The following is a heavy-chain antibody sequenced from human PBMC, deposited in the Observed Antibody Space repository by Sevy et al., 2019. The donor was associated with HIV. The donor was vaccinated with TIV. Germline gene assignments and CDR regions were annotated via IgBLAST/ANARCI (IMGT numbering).Heavy chain of an antibody. CDR3: ARAREKYYYDSSGYYLELGAFDI. J-gene: IGHJ3*02. Sequence: GGSLRLSCAASGFTFSSYAMHWVRQAPDKGLEWVAVISYDGSNKYYADSVKGRFTISRDNSKNTLYLQMNSLRAEDTAVYYCARAREKYYYDSSGYYLELGAFDIWGQGTMVTVSS. D-gene: IGHD3-22*01. CDR1: GFTFSSYA. V-gene: IGHV3-30-3*01. CDR2: ISYDGSNK.